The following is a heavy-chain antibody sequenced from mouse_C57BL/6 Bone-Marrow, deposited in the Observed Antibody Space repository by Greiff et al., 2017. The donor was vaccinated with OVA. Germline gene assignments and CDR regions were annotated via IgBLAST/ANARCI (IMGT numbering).Heavy chain of an antibody. V-gene: IGHV5-17*01. J-gene: IGHJ2*01. D-gene: IGHD1-1*01. Sequence: EVMLVESGGGLVKPGGSLKLSCAASGFTFSDYGMHWVRQAPEKGLEWVAYISSGSSTIYYADTVKGRFTISRDNAKNTLFLQMTSLRSEDTAMYYCARPRDYGWRYYFDYWGQGTTLTVSS. CDR3: ARPRDYGWRYYFDY. CDR2: ISSGSSTI. CDR1: GFTFSDYG.